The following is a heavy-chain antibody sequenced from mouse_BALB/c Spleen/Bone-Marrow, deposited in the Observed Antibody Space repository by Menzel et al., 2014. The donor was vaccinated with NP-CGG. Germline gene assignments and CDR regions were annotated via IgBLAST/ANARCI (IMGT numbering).Heavy chain of an antibody. CDR1: GFSLTSYG. CDR3: ARALDSSGYGFAY. V-gene: IGHV2-9*02. D-gene: IGHD3-2*01. CDR2: IWAGGST. Sequence: VQLQQSGPGLVAPSQSLSITCTVSGFSLTSYGVHWVRQPPGKGLEWLGVIWAGGSTNYNSALMSRLSISKDNSKSQVFLKMNSLQTDDTAMYYCARALDSSGYGFAYCGQGTLVTVSA. J-gene: IGHJ3*01.